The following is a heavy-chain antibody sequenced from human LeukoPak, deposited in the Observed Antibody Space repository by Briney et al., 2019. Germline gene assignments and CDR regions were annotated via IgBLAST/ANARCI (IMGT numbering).Heavy chain of an antibody. CDR3: AREPIFSGYYDRGFDAFDM. V-gene: IGHV4-61*02. D-gene: IGHD3-22*01. CDR1: GGSISSGSYY. J-gene: IGHJ3*02. Sequence: SETLSLTCTGSGGSISSGSYYWSSIRQPAGKGLEWIGRIYISGSTNYNPSLMSRVTISVDTSKNQFSLKLSSVTAADTAVYYCAREPIFSGYYDRGFDAFDMWGEGTMVTVS. CDR2: IYISGST.